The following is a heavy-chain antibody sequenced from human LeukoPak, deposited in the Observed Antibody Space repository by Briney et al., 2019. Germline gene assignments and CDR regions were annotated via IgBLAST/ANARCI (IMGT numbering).Heavy chain of an antibody. J-gene: IGHJ6*02. V-gene: IGHV4-59*01. CDR1: GGSISSYY. CDR3: AREVSDYGDYFYYYGMDV. D-gene: IGHD4-17*01. Sequence: TSETLSLTCTVSGGSISSYYWSWIRQPPGKGLEWIGYIYYSGSTNYNPSLKSRVTISVDTSKNQFSLKLSSVTAADTAVYYCAREVSDYGDYFYYYGMDVWGQGTTVTVSS. CDR2: IYYSGST.